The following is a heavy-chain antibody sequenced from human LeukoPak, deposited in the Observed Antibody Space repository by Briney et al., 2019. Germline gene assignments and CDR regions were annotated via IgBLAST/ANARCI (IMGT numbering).Heavy chain of an antibody. J-gene: IGHJ4*02. CDR1: DGSMSAYY. V-gene: IGHV4-59*01. CDR2: VYHSAGS. D-gene: IGHD3-22*01. CDR3: ARVGSYDSSGYYFDY. Sequence: SETLSLTCTVSDGSMSAYYWSWIRQTPGKGLEWIGYVYHSAGSTYNPALRGRVTISMDTSENQFSLKMRSVSAADTAVYYCARVGSYDSSGYYFDYWGQGTQVTVSS.